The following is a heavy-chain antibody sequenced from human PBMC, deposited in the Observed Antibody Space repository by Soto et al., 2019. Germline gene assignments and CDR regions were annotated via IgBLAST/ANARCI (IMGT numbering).Heavy chain of an antibody. CDR1: DDSINSVKYY. CDR3: AALEGLPKISYFFDF. J-gene: IGHJ4*02. D-gene: IGHD1-1*01. CDR2: IYYRGNA. Sequence: PSVPLSLTCSVSDDSINSVKYYWGWIRQPPGRGLEWIGSIYYRGNAYYNPSLQTRVTISLDKSKSQFSLKLNSVTAADSAFFFFAALEGLPKISYFFDFWGPGALVTVSS. V-gene: IGHV4-39*01.